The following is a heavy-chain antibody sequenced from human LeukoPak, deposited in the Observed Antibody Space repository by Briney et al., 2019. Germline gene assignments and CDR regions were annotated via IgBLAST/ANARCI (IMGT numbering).Heavy chain of an antibody. Sequence: PSETLSLTCAVYGGSFSGYYWSWIRQPPGKGLEWIGEINHSGSTNYNPSLKSRVTISVYTSKNQFSLKLSSVTAADTAVYYCARWVVPAAQFDYWGQGTLVTVSS. CDR3: ARWVVPAAQFDY. V-gene: IGHV4-34*01. D-gene: IGHD2-2*01. CDR2: INHSGST. CDR1: GGSFSGYY. J-gene: IGHJ4*02.